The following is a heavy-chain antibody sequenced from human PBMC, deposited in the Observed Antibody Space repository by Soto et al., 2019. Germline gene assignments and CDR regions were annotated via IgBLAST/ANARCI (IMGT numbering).Heavy chain of an antibody. V-gene: IGHV5-51*01. CDR2: IYPGDSDT. CDR1: GYSFTSYC. J-gene: IGHJ4*02. Sequence: PGESLKISCKGSGYSFTSYCIGWVLQMPWKGLEWMGIIYPGDSDTRYSPSFQGQVTISADKSISTAYLQWSSLKASDTAMYYCARLAGHYYDSSGYVSTFDYWGQGTLVTVSS. D-gene: IGHD3-22*01. CDR3: ARLAGHYYDSSGYVSTFDY.